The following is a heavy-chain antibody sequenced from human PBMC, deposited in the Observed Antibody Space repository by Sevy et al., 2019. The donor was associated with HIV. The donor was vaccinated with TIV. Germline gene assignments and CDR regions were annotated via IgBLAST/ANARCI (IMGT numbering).Heavy chain of an antibody. D-gene: IGHD6-13*01. CDR1: GFTFSNYG. CDR2: IRYDGSSE. V-gene: IGHV3-30*02. Sequence: GGSLRLCCAASGFTFSNYGMYWVRKAPGTGLEWVAFIRYDGSSEYYADSVKGRFTNSRDNSQNTVFLQMNSLRPEDTAVYYCAKPHKSLATTGPSFDSWGQGALVTVSS. CDR3: AKPHKSLATTGPSFDS. J-gene: IGHJ4*02.